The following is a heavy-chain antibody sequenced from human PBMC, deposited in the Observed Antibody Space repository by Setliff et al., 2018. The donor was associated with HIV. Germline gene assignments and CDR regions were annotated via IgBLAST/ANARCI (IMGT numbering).Heavy chain of an antibody. CDR1: GDILTELS. V-gene: IGHV1-69*04. J-gene: IGHJ6*03. CDR2: IIPILGVA. CDR3: VRGVQSPPHYSYYYMDV. Sequence: GASVKVSCKVSGDILTELSMHWVRQAPGQGLDWMGRIIPILGVANYAQRFQGKVTITADKSTSTAYMELTSLRFDDTAMYYCVRGVQSPPHYSYYYMDVWGEGTMVTVSS. D-gene: IGHD3-3*01.